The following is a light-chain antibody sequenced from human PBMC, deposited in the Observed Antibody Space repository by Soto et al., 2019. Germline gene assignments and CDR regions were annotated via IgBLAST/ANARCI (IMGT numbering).Light chain of an antibody. CDR3: LQYVASTPYT. J-gene: IGKJ2*01. Sequence: IVLTQSPGSLSLSPGERVTLSCRASQSVDSKYLAWYQQKPGQTPRLLIYGASSRATGIPDRFSGSGSGTDFTLTISRLEPEDFAVYYCLQYVASTPYTFGQGTKLEIK. CDR1: QSVDSKY. CDR2: GAS. V-gene: IGKV3-20*01.